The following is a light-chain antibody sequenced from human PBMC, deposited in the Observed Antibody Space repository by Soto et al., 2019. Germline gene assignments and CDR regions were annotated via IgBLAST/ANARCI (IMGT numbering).Light chain of an antibody. V-gene: IGKV2-28*01. CDR1: ENLLHKNGHNF. Sequence: DIVMTQSPLSLSVTPGEPASISCRASENLLHKNGHNFLDWYLQKPGQSPQLLIYLGSNRASGVTDRFSGSGSGTDFTLKISGVEAEDVGVYYCMQTLQTPLTFGPGTKVGFK. J-gene: IGKJ3*01. CDR2: LGS. CDR3: MQTLQTPLT.